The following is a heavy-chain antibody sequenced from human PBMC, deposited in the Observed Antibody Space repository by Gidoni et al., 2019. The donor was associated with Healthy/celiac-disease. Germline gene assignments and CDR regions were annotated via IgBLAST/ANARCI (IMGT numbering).Heavy chain of an antibody. J-gene: IGHJ4*02. Sequence: EVQLVESGGGLIQPGGSLRLSCAASGFTVSSNYMSWVRQAPGKGLEWVSVIYSGGSTYYADSVKGRFTISRDNSKNTLYLQMNSLRAEDTAVYYCARDREYPGGTFDYWGQGTLVTVSS. CDR3: ARDREYPGGTFDY. D-gene: IGHD1-26*01. CDR2: IYSGGST. CDR1: GFTVSSNY. V-gene: IGHV3-53*01.